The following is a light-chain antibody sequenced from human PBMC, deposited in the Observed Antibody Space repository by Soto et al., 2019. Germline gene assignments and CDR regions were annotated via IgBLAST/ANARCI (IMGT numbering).Light chain of an antibody. CDR1: QSISSW. V-gene: IGKV1-5*01. Sequence: DIQMTQSPSTLSASVGDRVTITCRASQSISSWLSWYQQKPGKAPKLLIYDASSLESGVPSRYSGGGAVTEYTLTISSLQPDDFASYYCQQYNSYLTFGPGTKVDIK. CDR3: QQYNSYLT. CDR2: DAS. J-gene: IGKJ3*01.